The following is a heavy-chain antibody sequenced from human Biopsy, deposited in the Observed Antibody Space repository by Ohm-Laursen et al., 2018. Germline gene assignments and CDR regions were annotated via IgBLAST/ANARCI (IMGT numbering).Heavy chain of an antibody. CDR3: GNEVHGRDY. CDR2: INQSGRT. D-gene: IGHD2-15*01. V-gene: IGHV4-34*08. J-gene: IGHJ4*02. Sequence: SQTLSLTCEVYGKTCSDYYWSWIRQPPGKGLEWIGQINQSGRTNYNPSLKSRVNISADKSNNQFSLKLTSVTSADTAVYFCGNEVHGRDYWGLGALVTVSS. CDR1: GKTCSDYY.